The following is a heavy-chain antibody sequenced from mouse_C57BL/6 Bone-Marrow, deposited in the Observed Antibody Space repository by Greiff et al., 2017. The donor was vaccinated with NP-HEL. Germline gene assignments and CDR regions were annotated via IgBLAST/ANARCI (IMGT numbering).Heavy chain of an antibody. CDR3: ARTGTNYFDY. CDR1: GFTFSSYA. CDR2: ISRGGDYI. V-gene: IGHV5S21*01. J-gene: IGHJ2*01. D-gene: IGHD4-1*01. Sequence: EVKLVESGEGLVKPGGSLKLSCAASGFTFSSYAMSWVRQTPEKRLEWVAYISRGGDYIYYADTVKGRFTISRDNAKNTLFLQMTSLRSEDTAMYYCARTGTNYFDYWGQGTTLTVSS.